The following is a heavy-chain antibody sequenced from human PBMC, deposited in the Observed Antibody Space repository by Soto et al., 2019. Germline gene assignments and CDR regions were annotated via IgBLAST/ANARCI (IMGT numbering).Heavy chain of an antibody. Sequence: EVQLVESGGGLIQPGRSLRLSCAASGFIVSSNYMSWVRQAPGKGLEWVSVIYSGGSTYYADSVKGRSTISRDNSKNTLYLQMNSLRAEDTAVYYCARDRVESGYPEYFQHWGQGTLVTVSS. CDR3: ARDRVESGYPEYFQH. CDR1: GFIVSSNY. V-gene: IGHV3-53*01. D-gene: IGHD3-22*01. J-gene: IGHJ1*01. CDR2: IYSGGST.